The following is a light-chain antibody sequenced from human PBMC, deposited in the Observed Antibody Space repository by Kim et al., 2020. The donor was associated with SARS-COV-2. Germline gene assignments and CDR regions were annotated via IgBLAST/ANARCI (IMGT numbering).Light chain of an antibody. CDR3: LQHNTYPIT. Sequence: ASVENRVTITCRASQDIRNDLGWYQQNPGRAPKRLIYGASSLQSGVPSRFSGSGSGTEFTLTISSLQPEDFATYCCLQHNTYPITFGQGTRLEIK. V-gene: IGKV1-17*01. CDR2: GAS. J-gene: IGKJ5*01. CDR1: QDIRND.